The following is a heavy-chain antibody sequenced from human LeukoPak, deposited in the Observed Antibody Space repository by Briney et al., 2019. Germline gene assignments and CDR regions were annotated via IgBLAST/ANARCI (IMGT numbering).Heavy chain of an antibody. D-gene: IGHD1-26*01. CDR1: GFTFSSYW. J-gene: IGHJ3*02. Sequence: PGGSLRLSCAASGFTFSSYWMSWVRQAPGKGLEWVAVISYDGSNKYYADSVKGRFTISRDNSKNTLYLQMNSLRAEDTAVYYCARAQVWSIVGATIGAFDIWGQGTMVTVSS. CDR2: ISYDGSNK. CDR3: ARAQVWSIVGATIGAFDI. V-gene: IGHV3-30-3*01.